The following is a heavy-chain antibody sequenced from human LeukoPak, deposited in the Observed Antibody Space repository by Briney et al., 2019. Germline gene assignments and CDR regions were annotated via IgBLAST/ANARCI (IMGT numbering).Heavy chain of an antibody. CDR1: GYTFTGYY. Sequence: GASVKVSCKASGYTFTGYYMHWVRQAPGQGLEWMGWINPNSGGTNYAQKFQGRVTTTRDTSISTAYMELSRLRSDDTAVYYCARETGVVAVAGTILNWFDPWGQGTLVTVSS. CDR2: INPNSGGT. CDR3: ARETGVVAVAGTILNWFDP. V-gene: IGHV1-2*02. D-gene: IGHD6-19*01. J-gene: IGHJ5*02.